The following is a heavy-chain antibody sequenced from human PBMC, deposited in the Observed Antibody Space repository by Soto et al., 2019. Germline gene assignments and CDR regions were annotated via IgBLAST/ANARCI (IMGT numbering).Heavy chain of an antibody. CDR2: VKSNSDGGTT. CDR3: NTCSRGNCYGPVDA. Sequence: EVQLVESGGGLVKPGGSLRLSCAASGFTFANAWMSWVRQAPGKGLEWVGRVKSNSDGGTTDYAAPVKGRFTISRDVSKNTLYLQMNSLEIEDTAIYYCNTCSRGNCYGPVDAWGKGAAVTVSS. J-gene: IGHJ6*04. V-gene: IGHV3-15*01. D-gene: IGHD2-15*01. CDR1: GFTFANAW.